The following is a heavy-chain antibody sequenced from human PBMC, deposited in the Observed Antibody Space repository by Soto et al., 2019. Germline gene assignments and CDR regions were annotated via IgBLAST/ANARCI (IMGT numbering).Heavy chain of an antibody. Sequence: QVQLQESGPGLVKPSGTLSLTCAVSGGSISSSNWWSWVRQPPGKGLEWIGEIYHSGSTNYNPSLRSRVTISVDNSKNHFTLKLSSVTAADTAVYYCARSYMVRGVANWFDPWGQGTLVTVSS. J-gene: IGHJ5*02. D-gene: IGHD3-10*01. V-gene: IGHV4-4*02. CDR2: IYHSGST. CDR3: ARSYMVRGVANWFDP. CDR1: GGSISSSNW.